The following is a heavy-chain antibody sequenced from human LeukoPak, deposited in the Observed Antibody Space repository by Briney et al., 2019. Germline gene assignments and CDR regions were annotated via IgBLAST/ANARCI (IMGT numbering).Heavy chain of an antibody. J-gene: IGHJ4*02. D-gene: IGHD4-11*01. CDR2: ISYDGSNK. V-gene: IGHV3-30*18. Sequence: GRSLRLSCAASGFIFSGYGMHWVRQAPGKGLEWVAVISYDGSNKYYADSVKGRFTISRDNSENTLYLQMDSLRAEGTAVYYCAKDRLKTSRNYFDCWGQGTLVTVSS. CDR3: AKDRLKTSRNYFDC. CDR1: GFIFSGYG.